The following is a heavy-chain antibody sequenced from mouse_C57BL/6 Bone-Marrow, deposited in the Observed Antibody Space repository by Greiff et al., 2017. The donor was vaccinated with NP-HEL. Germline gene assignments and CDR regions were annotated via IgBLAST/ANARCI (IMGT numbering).Heavy chain of an antibody. V-gene: IGHV7-3*01. Sequence: EVQGVESGGGLVQPGGSLSLSCAASGFTFTDYYMSWVRQPPGKALEWLGFIRNKANGYTTEYSASVKGRFTISRDNSQSILYLQMNALRAEDSATYYCARGGDWDGVYAMDYWGQGTSVTVSS. CDR3: ARGGDWDGVYAMDY. CDR2: IRNKANGYTT. CDR1: GFTFTDYY. J-gene: IGHJ4*01. D-gene: IGHD4-1*01.